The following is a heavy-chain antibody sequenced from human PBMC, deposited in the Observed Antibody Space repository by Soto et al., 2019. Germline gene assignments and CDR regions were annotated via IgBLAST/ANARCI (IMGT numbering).Heavy chain of an antibody. J-gene: IGHJ4*02. CDR1: GYSFTSYW. V-gene: IGHV5-51*01. D-gene: IGHD6-13*01. Sequence: LGESLKISCKGSGYSFTSYWIAWVRQMPGKGLEWMGIIYPGDSDTRYSPSFQGQVTISADKSVSTAYLQWSSLKASDTAMYYCARSSSSWSFSDFDYWGQRTLVTVAS. CDR2: IYPGDSDT. CDR3: ARSSSSWSFSDFDY.